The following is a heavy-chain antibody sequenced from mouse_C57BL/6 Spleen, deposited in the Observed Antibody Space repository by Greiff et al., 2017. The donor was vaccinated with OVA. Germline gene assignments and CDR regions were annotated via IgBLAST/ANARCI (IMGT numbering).Heavy chain of an antibody. J-gene: IGHJ4*01. CDR2: ISDGGSYT. Sequence: EVQRVESGGGLVKPGGSLKLSCAASGFTFSSYAMSWVRQTPEKRLEWVATISDGGSYTYYPDNVKGRFTISRDNAKNNLYLQMSHLKSGDTAMYDCARDYDYPHAMDYWGQGTSVTVSS. V-gene: IGHV5-4*01. CDR3: ARDYDYPHAMDY. CDR1: GFTFSSYA. D-gene: IGHD2-4*01.